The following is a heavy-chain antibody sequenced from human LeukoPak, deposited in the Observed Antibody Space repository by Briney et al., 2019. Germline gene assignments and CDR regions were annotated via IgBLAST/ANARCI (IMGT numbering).Heavy chain of an antibody. CDR2: IRYDGSNK. V-gene: IGHV3-30*02. Sequence: PGGSLRLSCAASGFTFSSYGMHWVRQAPGKGLEWVAFIRYDGSNKYYADSVKGRFTISRDNSKNTLYLQMNSLRAEDTAVYYCAKLRGYYGSGSPSSYYYYMDVWGKGTTVTVSS. J-gene: IGHJ6*03. D-gene: IGHD3-10*01. CDR1: GFTFSSYG. CDR3: AKLRGYYGSGSPSSYYYYMDV.